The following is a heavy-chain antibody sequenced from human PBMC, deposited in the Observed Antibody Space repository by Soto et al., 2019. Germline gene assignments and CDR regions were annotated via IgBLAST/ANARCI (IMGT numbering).Heavy chain of an antibody. V-gene: IGHV3-23*01. Sequence: EVQLLESGGGLVQPGGSLRLSCAASGFTFSSYAMSWVRQAPGMGLEWVSVISGSGYATYYADSVKGRFTVSRDNSNNTVYLQMNSLRAENTAVYYCAKEETVLVNYYYYYGMDVWRQGTTVTVSS. CDR1: GFTFSSYA. D-gene: IGHD4-17*01. CDR3: AKEETVLVNYYYYYGMDV. J-gene: IGHJ6*02. CDR2: ISGSGYAT.